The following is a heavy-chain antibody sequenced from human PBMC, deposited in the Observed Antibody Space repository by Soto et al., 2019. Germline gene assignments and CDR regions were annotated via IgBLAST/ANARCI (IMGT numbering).Heavy chain of an antibody. CDR3: ARDSVWPYGSASS. V-gene: IGHV3-66*01. CDR1: GFTFSSYR. CDR2: IYSAGSA. D-gene: IGHD3-10*01. Sequence: GGSLRLSCAASGFTFSSYRMSWVRQAPGKGLEWVSVIYSAGSADFADSVKGRFTISRDNSKNTLYLQMSSLRAEDTAVYYCARDSVWPYGSASSWGQGTLVTVSS. J-gene: IGHJ4*02.